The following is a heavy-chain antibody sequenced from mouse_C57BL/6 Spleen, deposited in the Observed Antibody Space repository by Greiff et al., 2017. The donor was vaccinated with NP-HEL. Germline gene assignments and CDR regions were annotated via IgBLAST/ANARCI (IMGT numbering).Heavy chain of an antibody. Sequence: VQLHQSGPELVKPGASVKISCKASGYSFTGYYMNWVKQSPEKSLEWIGEINPSTGGTTYNQKFKAKATLTVDKSSSTAYMQLKSLTSEDSAVYYCARSRGFYDYDGYFDVWGTGTTVTVSS. CDR1: GYSFTGYY. V-gene: IGHV1-42*01. D-gene: IGHD2-4*01. CDR2: INPSTGGT. J-gene: IGHJ1*03. CDR3: ARSRGFYDYDGYFDV.